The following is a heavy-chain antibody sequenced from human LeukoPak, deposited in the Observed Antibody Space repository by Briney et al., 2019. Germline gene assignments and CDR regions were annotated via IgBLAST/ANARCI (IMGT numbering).Heavy chain of an antibody. J-gene: IGHJ3*02. CDR1: GFTFSRYW. D-gene: IGHD3-9*01. CDR2: IKQDGSEK. Sequence: GGSLRLSCASSGFTFSRYWMSWVRQAPGKGLEWVANIKQDGSEKYYVDSVKDRFTISRDNANNSLYLQMNSLRAEDTAVYYCARDWTSEYYDILTKEGDHAFDIWGQGTMVTVSS. V-gene: IGHV3-7*01. CDR3: ARDWTSEYYDILTKEGDHAFDI.